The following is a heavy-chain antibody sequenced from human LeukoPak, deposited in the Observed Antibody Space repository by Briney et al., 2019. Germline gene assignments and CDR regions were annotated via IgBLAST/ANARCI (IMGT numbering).Heavy chain of an antibody. V-gene: IGHV3-30*18. J-gene: IGHJ4*02. D-gene: IGHD4-17*01. CDR1: GFTFSSYG. Sequence: HSGGSLRLSCAASGFTFSSYGMHWVRQAPGKGLEWVAVISYDGSNKYYADSVKGRFTISRDNSKNTLYLQMNSLRAEDTAVYYCAKGVSTWTTVTTFGYWGQGTLVTVSS. CDR2: ISYDGSNK. CDR3: AKGVSTWTTVTTFGY.